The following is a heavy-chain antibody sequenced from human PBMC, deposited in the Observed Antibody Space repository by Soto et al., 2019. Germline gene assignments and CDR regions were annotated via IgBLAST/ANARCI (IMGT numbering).Heavy chain of an antibody. CDR3: ARGDYYGSGSYRDNWFDP. V-gene: IGHV1-2*04. CDR1: GYTFTGYY. Sequence: ASVKISCKASGYTFTGYYMHWVRQAPGQGLEWMGWINPNSGGTNYAQKFQGWVTMTRDTSISTAYMELSRLRSDDTAVYYCARGDYYGSGSYRDNWFDPWGQGALVTVSS. CDR2: INPNSGGT. D-gene: IGHD3-10*01. J-gene: IGHJ5*02.